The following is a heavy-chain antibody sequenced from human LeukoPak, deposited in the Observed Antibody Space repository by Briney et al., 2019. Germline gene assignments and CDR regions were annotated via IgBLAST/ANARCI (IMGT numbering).Heavy chain of an antibody. J-gene: IGHJ6*02. CDR1: GGSFSGYY. D-gene: IGHD4-11*01. V-gene: IGHV4-34*01. CDR2: INHSGST. Sequence: ASETLSLTCAVYGGSFSGYYWSWIRQPPGKGLEWIGEINHSGSTNYNPSLKSRVTISVDTSKNQFSLKLSSVTAADTAVYYCARGRTVRRYYYGMDVWGQGTTVTVSS. CDR3: ARGRTVRRYYYGMDV.